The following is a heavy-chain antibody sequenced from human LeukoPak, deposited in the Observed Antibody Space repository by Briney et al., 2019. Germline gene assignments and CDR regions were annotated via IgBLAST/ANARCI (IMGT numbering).Heavy chain of an antibody. CDR2: ISYDGSNK. J-gene: IGHJ4*02. D-gene: IGHD2-15*01. CDR1: GFTFCSYG. CDR3: AKGLGYCSGGSCYSTLWY. Sequence: PGGSLRLSCAASGFTFCSYGMHWVRQAPGKGLEWVAVISYDGSNKYYADSVKGRFTISRDNSKNTLYLQMNSLRAEDTAVYYCAKGLGYCSGGSCYSTLWYWGQGTLVTVSS. V-gene: IGHV3-30*18.